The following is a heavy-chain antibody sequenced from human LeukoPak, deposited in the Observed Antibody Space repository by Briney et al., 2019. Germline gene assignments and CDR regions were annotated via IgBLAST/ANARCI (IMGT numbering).Heavy chain of an antibody. D-gene: IGHD7-27*01. CDR2: INHNGRT. Sequence: PSETLSLTCVASGGSFSGYYWTWLRQPPGKGLEWIGEINHNGRTSHNPSLKSRVTISVDTSMHQFTLELISATVADTALYFCARGRYWGSFPLDMWGQGTTVIVSS. CDR1: GGSFSGYY. J-gene: IGHJ3*02. CDR3: ARGRYWGSFPLDM. V-gene: IGHV4-34*01.